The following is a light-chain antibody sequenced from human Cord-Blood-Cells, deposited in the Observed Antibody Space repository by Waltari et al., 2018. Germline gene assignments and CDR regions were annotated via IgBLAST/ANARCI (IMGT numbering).Light chain of an antibody. CDR1: QSVSSN. Sequence: EIVMTQSPATLSASPGERATLSCRASQSVSSNFAWYQQNPGQAPTLLSYGATTRATGIPARFSGSGSGTEFTLTISSLQSEDFAVYYCQQYNNWPPLTFGGGTKVEIK. V-gene: IGKV3-15*01. J-gene: IGKJ4*01. CDR3: QQYNNWPPLT. CDR2: GAT.